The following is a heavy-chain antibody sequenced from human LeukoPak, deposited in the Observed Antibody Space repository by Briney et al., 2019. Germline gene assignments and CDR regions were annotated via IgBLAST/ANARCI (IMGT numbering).Heavy chain of an antibody. V-gene: IGHV4-34*01. CDR3: ARYSSSWYDRTDAFDI. CDR1: GGSFSGYY. Sequence: SETLSLTCAVYGGSFSGYYWSWTRQPPGKGLEWIGEINHRGSTNSNPSLKSRVTISVDTSKNQFSLKLSSVTAADTAVYYCARYSSSWYDRTDAFDIWGQGTMVTVSS. J-gene: IGHJ3*02. CDR2: INHRGST. D-gene: IGHD6-13*01.